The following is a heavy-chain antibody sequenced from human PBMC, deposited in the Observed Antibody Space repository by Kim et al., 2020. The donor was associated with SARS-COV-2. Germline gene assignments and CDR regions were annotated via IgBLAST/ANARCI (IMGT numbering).Heavy chain of an antibody. D-gene: IGHD6-13*01. CDR1: GGSISSYY. J-gene: IGHJ5*02. Sequence: SETLSLTCTVSGGSISSYYWSWIRQPPGKGLEWIGYIYYSGSTNYNPSLKSRVTITVDTSKNQFSLKLSSVTAADTAVYYCAGVDHRGSSSLFDPWGHGALVTVSP. CDR2: IYYSGST. CDR3: AGVDHRGSSSLFDP. V-gene: IGHV4-59*01.